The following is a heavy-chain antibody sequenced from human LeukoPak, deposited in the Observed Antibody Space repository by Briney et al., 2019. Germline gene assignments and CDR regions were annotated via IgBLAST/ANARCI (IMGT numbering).Heavy chain of an antibody. CDR2: ISAYNGNT. Sequence: ASVKVSCKASGYTFTSYGISWVRQAPGQGLEWMGWISAYNGNTNYAQKLQGRVTITADESTSTAYMELSSLRSEDTAVYYCARIYYGSGTRDLFDPWGQGTLVTVSS. V-gene: IGHV1-18*01. CDR3: ARIYYGSGTRDLFDP. J-gene: IGHJ5*02. D-gene: IGHD3-10*01. CDR1: GYTFTSYG.